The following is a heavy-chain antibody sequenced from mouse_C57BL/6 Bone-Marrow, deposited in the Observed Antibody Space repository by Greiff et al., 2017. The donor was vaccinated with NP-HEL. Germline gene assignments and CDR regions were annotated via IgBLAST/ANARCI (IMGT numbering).Heavy chain of an antibody. CDR1: GFTFSNYW. CDR3: TGHCSINWYFDV. CDR2: IRLKSDNYAT. V-gene: IGHV6-3*01. D-gene: IGHD2-5*01. J-gene: IGHJ1*03. Sequence: EVKLLESGGGLVQPGGSMKLSCVASGFTFSNYWMNWVRQSPEKGLEWVAQIRLKSDNYATHYAESVKGRFTISRDDSKSSVYLQMNNLRAEDTGIYYCTGHCSINWYFDVWGTGTTVTVSS.